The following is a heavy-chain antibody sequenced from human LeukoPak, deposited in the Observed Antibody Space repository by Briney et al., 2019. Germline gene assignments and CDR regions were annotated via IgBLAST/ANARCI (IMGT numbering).Heavy chain of an antibody. CDR1: GFTFSSCS. CDR3: ARAGEGSSWYTDPELSYLDY. D-gene: IGHD6-13*01. CDR2: IINSSSYI. J-gene: IGHJ4*02. Sequence: RGSLRLPCSASGFTFSSCSMKWVRQAPRKGLEWVSSIINSSSYIYYPPSLKGRFTISRDNAKNALYLQMNSLRAEDTAVYYCARAGEGSSWYTDPELSYLDYWGQGTLVTVSS. V-gene: IGHV3-21*01.